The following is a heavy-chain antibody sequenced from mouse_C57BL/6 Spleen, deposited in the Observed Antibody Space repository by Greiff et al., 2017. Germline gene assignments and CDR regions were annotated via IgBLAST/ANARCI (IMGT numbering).Heavy chain of an antibody. CDR2: IDPNSGGT. CDR1: GYTFTSYW. CDR3: ARYYDYSAWFAY. V-gene: IGHV1-72*01. D-gene: IGHD2-4*01. J-gene: IGHJ3*01. Sequence: QVQLQQPGAELVKPGASVTLSCKASGYTFTSYWMHWVKQRPGRGLEWIGRIDPNSGGTKYNEKFKSKATLTVDKPSSTAYMQLSSLTSEDSAVYYCARYYDYSAWFAYWGQGTLVTVSA.